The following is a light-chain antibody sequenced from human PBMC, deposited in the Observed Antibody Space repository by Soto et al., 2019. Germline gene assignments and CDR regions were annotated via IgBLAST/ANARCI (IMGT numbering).Light chain of an antibody. CDR1: QSISTY. CDR3: QQSFIAPWT. CDR2: AAS. J-gene: IGKJ1*01. V-gene: IGKV1-39*01. Sequence: DLPMTQSPSSLSASVGDRVTITCRASQSISTYLNWYQQKPGKVPNLLIFAASSLLSGVPSRFSGSGSGTDFTLTITSLQAEDFATYYCQQSFIAPWTFGQGTKVEIK.